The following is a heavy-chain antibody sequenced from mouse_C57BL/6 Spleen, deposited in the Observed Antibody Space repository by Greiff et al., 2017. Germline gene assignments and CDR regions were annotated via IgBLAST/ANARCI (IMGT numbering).Heavy chain of an antibody. J-gene: IGHJ2*01. CDR2: INPNNGGT. CDR3: EEAGSNY. CDR1: GYTFTDYY. Sequence: VQLQQSGPELVKPGASVKISCKASGYTFTDYYMNWVKQSHGKSLEWIGDINPNNGGTSYNQKFKGKATLTVDKSSSTAYMELRSLTSEDSAVYYCEEAGSNYWGQGTTLTVSS. V-gene: IGHV1-26*01.